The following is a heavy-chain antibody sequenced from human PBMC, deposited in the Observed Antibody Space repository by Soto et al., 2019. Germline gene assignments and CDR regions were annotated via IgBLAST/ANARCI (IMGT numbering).Heavy chain of an antibody. Sequence: QVQVVQSGDEVKKPGASVKVSCKASGYTFTNYGFSWVRQAPGQGLEWMGWISGYNGNTKYAEKFQGRVTMTTDTATSTAHMELRSLRSDATAVYYCARAGQAPYYYYGMDVWGQGTPVTVSS. V-gene: IGHV1-18*01. CDR2: ISGYNGNT. CDR1: GYTFTNYG. CDR3: ARAGQAPYYYYGMDV. J-gene: IGHJ6*02.